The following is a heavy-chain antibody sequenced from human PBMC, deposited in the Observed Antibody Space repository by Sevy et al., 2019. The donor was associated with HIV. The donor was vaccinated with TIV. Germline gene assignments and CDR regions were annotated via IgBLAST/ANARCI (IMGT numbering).Heavy chain of an antibody. CDR1: GFTFRTYS. V-gene: IGHV3-21*06. J-gene: IGHJ5*02. CDR3: AREGDRRPFDL. D-gene: IGHD2-21*01. Sequence: GGCLRLSCAASGFTFRTYSMSWVRQAPGKGLDWVSSISSSSTYTYYPDSVKGRFTISRDNAKNSVYLQMDSLRAEDTAVYYCAREGDRRPFDLWGQGILVTVSS. CDR2: ISSSSTYT.